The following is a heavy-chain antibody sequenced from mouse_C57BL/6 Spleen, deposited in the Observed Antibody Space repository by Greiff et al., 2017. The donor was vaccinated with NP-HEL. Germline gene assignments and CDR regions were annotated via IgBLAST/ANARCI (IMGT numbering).Heavy chain of an antibody. D-gene: IGHD1-1*01. J-gene: IGHJ2*01. CDR3: ARSGPIYYYGSSYYFDY. Sequence: EVQGVESGPELVKPGASVKIPCKASGYTFTDYNMDWVKQSHGKSLEWIGDINPNNGGTIYNQKFKGKATLTVDKSSSTAYMELRSLTSEDTAVYYCARSGPIYYYGSSYYFDYWGQGTTLTVSS. CDR1: GYTFTDYN. CDR2: INPNNGGT. V-gene: IGHV1-18*01.